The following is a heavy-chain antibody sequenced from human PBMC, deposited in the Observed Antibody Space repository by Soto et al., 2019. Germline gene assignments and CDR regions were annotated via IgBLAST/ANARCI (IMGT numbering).Heavy chain of an antibody. CDR1: GFTFSTSS. J-gene: IGHJ4*02. D-gene: IGHD6-19*01. V-gene: IGHV3-48*02. CDR3: ASNRYNSGLNYY. Sequence: GGYLRLSCAASGFTFSTSSMNWVRQAPGKGLEWVSYISSSSSTIYYADSVKGRFTISRDNAKNSLYLQMNSLRDEDTAVYFCASNRYNSGLNYYWGQGTLVTVSS. CDR2: ISSSSSTI.